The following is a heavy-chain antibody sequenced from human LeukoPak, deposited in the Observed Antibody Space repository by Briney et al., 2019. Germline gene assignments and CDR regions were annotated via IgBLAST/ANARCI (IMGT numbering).Heavy chain of an antibody. Sequence: GASVKVSCKVSGYTLTELYMHWVRQAPGKGLEWMGGFDPEDGETIYAQKLQGRVTMTEDTSTDTAYMELSSLRSEDTAVYYCATGDYGDYAFDYWGQGTLVTVSS. CDR1: GYTLTELY. CDR2: FDPEDGET. J-gene: IGHJ4*02. V-gene: IGHV1-24*01. D-gene: IGHD4-17*01. CDR3: ATGDYGDYAFDY.